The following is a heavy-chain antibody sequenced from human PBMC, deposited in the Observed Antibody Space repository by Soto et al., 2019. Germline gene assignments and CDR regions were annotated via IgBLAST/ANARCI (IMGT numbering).Heavy chain of an antibody. V-gene: IGHV5-51*01. CDR2: IYGGNSDT. CDR3: ARSSGSLPHLYDY. CDR1: GYRFSTNW. J-gene: IGHJ4*02. D-gene: IGHD1-26*01. Sequence: PGESLKISCRGSGYRFSTNWIGWLRQMPGKGLEWMGVIYGGNSDTRYSPSFQGQVTMSADESSNTAYLQWSSLKASDTATYYCARSSGSLPHLYDYWGQGTRVTVSS.